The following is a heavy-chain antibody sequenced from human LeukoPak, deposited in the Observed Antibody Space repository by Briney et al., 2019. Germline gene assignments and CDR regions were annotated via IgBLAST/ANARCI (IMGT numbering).Heavy chain of an antibody. V-gene: IGHV1-8*01. CDR1: GYTFTSYD. CDR2: MNPNSGNT. CDR3: ARGIRSGLSRGIYYYYYMDV. J-gene: IGHJ6*03. D-gene: IGHD3-10*01. Sequence: ASVKVSCKASGYTFTSYDINWVRQATGQGLEWMGWMNPNSGNTGYAQKFQGRVTMTRNTSISTAYMELSSLGSEDTAVYYCARGIRSGLSRGIYYYYYMDVWGKGTTVTISS.